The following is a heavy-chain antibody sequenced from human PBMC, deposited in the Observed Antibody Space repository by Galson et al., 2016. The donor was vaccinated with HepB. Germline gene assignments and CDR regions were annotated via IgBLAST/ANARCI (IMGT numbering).Heavy chain of an antibody. V-gene: IGHV1-69*04. CDR2: IIPILGIA. CDR3: ARDDDGVGVMPLLY. J-gene: IGHJ4*02. CDR1: GGTFSSYA. Sequence: SVKVSCKASGGTFSSYAISWVRQAPGQGLEWMGRIIPILGIANYAQKFQGRVTITADNSRNTLYLQVSDLRGEDTAVYYCARDDDGVGVMPLLYWGQGTLLTVSS. D-gene: IGHD3-10*01.